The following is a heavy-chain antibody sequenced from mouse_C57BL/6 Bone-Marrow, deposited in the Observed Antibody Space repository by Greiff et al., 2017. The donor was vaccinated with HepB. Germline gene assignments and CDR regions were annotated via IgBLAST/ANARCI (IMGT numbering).Heavy chain of an antibody. V-gene: IGHV5-4*01. D-gene: IGHD1-1*01. Sequence: EVKLEESGGGLVKPGGSLKLSCAASGFTFSSYAMSWVRQTPEKRLEWVATISDGGSYTYYPDNVKGRFTISRGNANNNLYLQMSHLKSEDTAMYYCARDPIYYYGSSYAMDYWGQGTSVTVSS. CDR1: GFTFSSYA. CDR3: ARDPIYYYGSSYAMDY. CDR2: ISDGGSYT. J-gene: IGHJ4*01.